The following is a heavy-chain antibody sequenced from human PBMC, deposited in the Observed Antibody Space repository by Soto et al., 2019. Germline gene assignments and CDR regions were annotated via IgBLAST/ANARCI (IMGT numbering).Heavy chain of an antibody. D-gene: IGHD5-18*01. CDR1: GYTFTSYG. Sequence: ASVKVSCKASGYTFTSYGISWVRQAPGQGLEWMGWISAYNGNTNYAQKLQGRVTMTTDTSTSTAYMELRSLRSDDTAVYYCARDNGAKIQLWGVYWGQGTLVTVSS. CDR2: ISAYNGNT. J-gene: IGHJ4*02. CDR3: ARDNGAKIQLWGVY. V-gene: IGHV1-18*01.